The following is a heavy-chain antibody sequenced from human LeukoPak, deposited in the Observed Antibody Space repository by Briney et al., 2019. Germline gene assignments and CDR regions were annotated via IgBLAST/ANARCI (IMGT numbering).Heavy chain of an antibody. CDR2: TSGSGGST. J-gene: IGHJ5*02. CDR1: GFTFSSYA. D-gene: IGHD2-21*01. Sequence: GGSLRLSCAASGFTFSSYAMSWVRQAPGKGLEWVSGTSGSGGSTYYADSVKGRFTISRDNSKNTLYLQMNSLRAEDTAVYYCAKLPRYVFVDCWFDPWGQGTLVSVSS. CDR3: AKLPRYVFVDCWFDP. V-gene: IGHV3-23*01.